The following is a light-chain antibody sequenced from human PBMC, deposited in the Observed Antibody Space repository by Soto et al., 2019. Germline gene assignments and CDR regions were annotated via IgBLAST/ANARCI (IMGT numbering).Light chain of an antibody. Sequence: EIVLTQSPGSLSLSPGERATLSCRASQSVSSSYLAWYQQKPGQAPRLLIYGASSRATGIPDRFSGSGSGTDFTLTISRLEPEDFAVYYCQQYGGSPGSTFVQGTKLEIK. J-gene: IGKJ2*01. CDR3: QQYGGSPGST. V-gene: IGKV3-20*01. CDR2: GAS. CDR1: QSVSSSY.